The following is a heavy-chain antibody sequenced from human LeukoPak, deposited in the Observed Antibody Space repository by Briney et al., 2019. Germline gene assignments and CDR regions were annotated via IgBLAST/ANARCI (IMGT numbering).Heavy chain of an antibody. CDR1: GYTFTAHY. CDR2: INPHSGGT. Sequence: ASVTVSCKASGYTFTAHYIHWVRQAPGQGLAWIGWINPHSGGTNYAQKFQGRVTMTRDTSISVVYMELSSLRSDDTAVYYCAREGWELLRAFDIWGQGTMVTVSS. V-gene: IGHV1-2*02. CDR3: AREGWELLRAFDI. D-gene: IGHD1-26*01. J-gene: IGHJ3*02.